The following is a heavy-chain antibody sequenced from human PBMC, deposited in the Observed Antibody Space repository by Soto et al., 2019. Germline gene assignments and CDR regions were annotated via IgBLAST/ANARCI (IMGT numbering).Heavy chain of an antibody. D-gene: IGHD3-22*01. V-gene: IGHV3-9*01. CDR2: ISWNSGRI. CDR3: AKWHSSDSY. J-gene: IGHJ4*02. CDR1: GFTFDEYG. Sequence: GGSLRLSCAASGFTFDEYGMHWVRQAPGKGLEWVSGISWNSGRIGYADSVKGRFTISRDNAKNSLYLQMNSLRAEDTALYYCAKWHSSDSYWGQGTLVTVSS.